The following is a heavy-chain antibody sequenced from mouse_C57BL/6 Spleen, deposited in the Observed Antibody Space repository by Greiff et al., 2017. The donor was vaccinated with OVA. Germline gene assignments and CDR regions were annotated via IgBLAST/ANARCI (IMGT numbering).Heavy chain of an antibody. CDR2: INYDGSST. D-gene: IGHD2-2*01. V-gene: IGHV5-16*01. CDR1: GFTFSDYY. CDR3: ARVGYGDYYAMDY. Sequence: DVKLVESEGGLVQPGSSMKLSCTASGFTFSDYYMAWVRQVPEKGLEWVANINYDGSSTYYLDSLKSRFIISRDNAKNILYLQMSSLKSEDTATYYCARVGYGDYYAMDYWGQGTSVTVSS. J-gene: IGHJ4*01.